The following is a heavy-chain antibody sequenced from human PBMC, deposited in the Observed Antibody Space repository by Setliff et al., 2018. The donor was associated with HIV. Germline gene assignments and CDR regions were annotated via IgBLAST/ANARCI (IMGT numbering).Heavy chain of an antibody. V-gene: IGHV1-46*01. J-gene: IGHJ4*02. CDR1: GYIFTDYY. CDR2: INPYGGAA. Sequence: ASVKVSCKASGYIFTDYYLHWVRQAPGQGLEWMGVINPYGGAADFAQRFRDRLAMTTDTSTSPVFLELSSLRSEDTAIYYCARVYCSTRSCVDEWYFDYWGQGTLVTVSS. D-gene: IGHD2-2*01. CDR3: ARVYCSTRSCVDEWYFDY.